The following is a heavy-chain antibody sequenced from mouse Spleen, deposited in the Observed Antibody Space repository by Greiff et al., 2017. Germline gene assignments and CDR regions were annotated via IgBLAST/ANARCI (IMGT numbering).Heavy chain of an antibody. D-gene: IGHD1-1*01. J-gene: IGHJ1*03. CDR2: ISSGGSYT. CDR3: ARGTTVVAMRYFDV. CDR1: GFTFSSYG. Sequence: EVMLVESGGDLVKPGGSLKLSCAASGFTFSSYGMSWVRQTPDKRLEWVATISSGGSYTYYPDSVKGRFTISRDNAKNTLYLQMSSLKSEDTAMYYCARGTTVVAMRYFDVWGTGTTVTVSS. V-gene: IGHV5-6*01.